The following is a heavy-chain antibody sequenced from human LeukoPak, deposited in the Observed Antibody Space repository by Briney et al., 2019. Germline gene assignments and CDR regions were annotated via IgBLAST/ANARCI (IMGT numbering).Heavy chain of an antibody. CDR3: ARHRRRWYFDY. V-gene: IGHV4-34*01. J-gene: IGHJ4*02. D-gene: IGHD4-23*01. CDR1: GGSFSGYY. Sequence: SETLSLTCAVYGGSFSGYYWSWIRQPSGKGLEWIGEINHSGSTNYNPSLKSRVTISVDTSKNQFSLKLSSVTAADTAVYYCARHRRRWYFDYWGQGTLVTVSS. CDR2: INHSGST.